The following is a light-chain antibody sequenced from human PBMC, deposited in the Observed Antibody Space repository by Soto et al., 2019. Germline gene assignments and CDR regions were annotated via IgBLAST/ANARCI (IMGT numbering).Light chain of an antibody. CDR1: QSVSSN. J-gene: IGKJ1*01. CDR2: LAS. CDR3: QQPNECPWT. V-gene: IGKV3-15*01. Sequence: SASVLSVCTGERATLSSIASQSVSSNLAWYLQTPGQSPRLLIFLASNRASGIPARFSGSGSGTDFTLTISSVESEDFAVYFCQQPNECPWTFGQGTKVDIK.